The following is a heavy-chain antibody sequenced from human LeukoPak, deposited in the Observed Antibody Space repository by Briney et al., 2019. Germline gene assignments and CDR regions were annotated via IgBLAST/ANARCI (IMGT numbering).Heavy chain of an antibody. CDR1: RFTFYYYG. D-gene: IGHD6-13*01. CDR3: AKDRQQLVIHNAFDI. V-gene: IGHV3-30*18. J-gene: IGHJ3*02. CDR2: ISYDGSHK. Sequence: GGSLRLSCAASRFTFYYYGVHWVRQAPGKGMEWVAVISYDGSHKYYTDSVKGRFTISRDNSKNTMYLQMNSLRAEDTAVYYCAKDRQQLVIHNAFDIWGQGTMVTVSS.